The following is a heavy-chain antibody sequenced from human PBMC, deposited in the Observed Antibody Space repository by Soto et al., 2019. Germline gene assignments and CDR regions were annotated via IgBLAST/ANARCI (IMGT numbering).Heavy chain of an antibody. CDR3: AKNAFCVRSSCSSIYGFGP. J-gene: IGHJ5*02. Sequence: SETLSLTCAVYGGSFSGYYWSWIRQPPGKGLEWIGEINHSGSTNYNPSLKSRVSMSVDKSSNQASLNVISVTAADSAVYYCAKNAFCVRSSCSSIYGFGPWSQGFLVTVSS. D-gene: IGHD2-21*01. CDR1: GGSFSGYY. CDR2: INHSGST. V-gene: IGHV4-34*01.